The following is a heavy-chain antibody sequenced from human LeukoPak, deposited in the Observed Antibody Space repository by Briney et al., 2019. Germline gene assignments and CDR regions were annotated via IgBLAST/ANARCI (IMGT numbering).Heavy chain of an antibody. CDR3: ARGEYSSSWTYYYYYYGMDV. V-gene: IGHV4-34*01. CDR2: INHSGST. CDR1: GGPFSGYY. D-gene: IGHD6-13*01. J-gene: IGHJ6*02. Sequence: PSETLSLTCAVYGGPFSGYYWSWIRQPPGKGLEWIGEINHSGSTNYNPSLKSRVTISVDTSKNQFSLKLSSVTAADTAVYYCARGEYSSSWTYYYYYYGMDVWGQGTTVTVSS.